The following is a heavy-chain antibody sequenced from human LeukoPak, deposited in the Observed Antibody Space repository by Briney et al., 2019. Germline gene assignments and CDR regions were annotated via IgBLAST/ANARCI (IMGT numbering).Heavy chain of an antibody. CDR1: GFTFSDYY. Sequence: PGGSLRLSCAASGFTFSDYYMSWIRQAPGKGLEWVSYISSGSTIYYADSVKGRFTISRDNAKNSLYLQMNSLRAEDTAVYYCARDRATEAYFDYWGQGTLVTVSS. J-gene: IGHJ4*02. V-gene: IGHV3-11*01. CDR2: ISSGSTI. D-gene: IGHD1-26*01. CDR3: ARDRATEAYFDY.